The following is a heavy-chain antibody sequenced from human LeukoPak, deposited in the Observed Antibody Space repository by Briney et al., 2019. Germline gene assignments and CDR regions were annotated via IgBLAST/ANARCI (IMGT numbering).Heavy chain of an antibody. CDR2: INTNTGNP. D-gene: IGHD3-3*01. J-gene: IGHJ4*02. CDR1: GGTFSSYA. CDR3: ARGGDFWSGYQNDY. Sequence: GASVKVSCKASGGTFSSYAISWVRQAPGQGLEWMGWINTNTGNPTYAQGFTGRFVFSLDTSVSTAYLQISSLKAEDTAVYYCARGGDFWSGYQNDYWGQGTLVTVSS. V-gene: IGHV7-4-1*02.